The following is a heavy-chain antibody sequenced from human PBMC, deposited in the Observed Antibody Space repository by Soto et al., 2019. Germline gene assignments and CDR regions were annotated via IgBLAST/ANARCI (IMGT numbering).Heavy chain of an antibody. Sequence: GGSLRLSCAAFGLTLSTSSMNWVRQAPGRGLEWIAYIRRHTSVTSYADSVKGRFTISRDNSKNTLYLQMNSLRAEDTAVYYCAKGPRGGYDSNYYYGMDVWGQGTTVTVSS. CDR1: GLTLSTSS. D-gene: IGHD5-12*01. J-gene: IGHJ6*02. V-gene: IGHV3-48*01. CDR2: IRRHTSVT. CDR3: AKGPRGGYDSNYYYGMDV.